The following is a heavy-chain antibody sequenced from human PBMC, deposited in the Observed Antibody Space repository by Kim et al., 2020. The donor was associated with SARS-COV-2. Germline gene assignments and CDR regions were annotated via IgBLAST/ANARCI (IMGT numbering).Heavy chain of an antibody. CDR1: EFTLSSYS. J-gene: IGHJ4*02. D-gene: IGHD3-9*01. V-gene: IGHV3-48*02. CDR2: IESARGSGT. Sequence: GGSLRLSCAASEFTLSSYSMNWVRQAPNKGLEWVSFIESARGSGTHYADFVKGRFTISRDSAKNSLYLQMNSLRDEDTAVYYCARDHYDNSAFDLWGQGTLVTVSS. CDR3: ARDHYDNSAFDL.